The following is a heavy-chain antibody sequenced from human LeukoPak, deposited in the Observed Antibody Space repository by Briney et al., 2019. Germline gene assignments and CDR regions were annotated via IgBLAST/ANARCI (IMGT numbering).Heavy chain of an antibody. CDR2: IYHSGST. D-gene: IGHD6-6*01. Sequence: PGGSLRLSCAASGFAFSGFWMTWVRQAPGKGLEWIGEIYHSGSTNYNPSLKSRVTISVDKSKNQFSLKLSSVTAADTAVYYCASQGSSSSYYFDYWGQGTLVTVSS. CDR3: ASQGSSSSYYFDY. J-gene: IGHJ4*02. CDR1: GFAFSGFW. V-gene: IGHV4-4*02.